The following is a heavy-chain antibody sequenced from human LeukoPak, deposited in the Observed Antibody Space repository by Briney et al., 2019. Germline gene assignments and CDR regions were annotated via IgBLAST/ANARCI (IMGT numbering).Heavy chain of an antibody. Sequence: ASVKVSCKASGYTFTGYYMHWVRQAPGQGLEWMGWINPNSGGTNCAQKFQGWVTMTRDTSISTAYMELSRLRSDDTAVYYCARGKGQQPPDYWGQGTLVTVSS. J-gene: IGHJ4*02. CDR2: INPNSGGT. V-gene: IGHV1-2*04. D-gene: IGHD6-13*01. CDR3: ARGKGQQPPDY. CDR1: GYTFTGYY.